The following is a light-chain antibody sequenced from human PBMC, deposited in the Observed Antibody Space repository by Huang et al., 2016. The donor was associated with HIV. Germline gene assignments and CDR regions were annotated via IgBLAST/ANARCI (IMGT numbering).Light chain of an antibody. V-gene: IGKV3-15*01. CDR2: GAS. Sequence: EIVMTQSPVTLSVSPGERATLSCRASQSVSSNLAWYQPKPGQAPRRLIYGASTRDTGVPARFSGSGSGTEFTLTISSLQSEDFALYYCQQYNNWPPITFGQGTRLEIK. CDR1: QSVSSN. J-gene: IGKJ5*01. CDR3: QQYNNWPPIT.